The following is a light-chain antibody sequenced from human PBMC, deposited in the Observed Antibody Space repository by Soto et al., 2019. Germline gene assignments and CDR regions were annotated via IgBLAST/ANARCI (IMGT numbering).Light chain of an antibody. CDR2: GAS. CDR1: QSVSSK. J-gene: IGKJ1*01. CDR3: QQYNNWPGT. Sequence: IVRTQSPGTLSVSPGERATLSCRASQSVSSKLAWYQQKPGQAPRLLFYGASTGATGIPARFSGSGSETEFTLSISSLQSEDFAVYYCQQYNNWPGTFGQGTKVDI. V-gene: IGKV3-15*01.